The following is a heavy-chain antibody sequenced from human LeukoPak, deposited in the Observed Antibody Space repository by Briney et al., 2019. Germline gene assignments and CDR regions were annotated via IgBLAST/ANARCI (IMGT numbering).Heavy chain of an antibody. CDR2: IYYSGST. J-gene: IGHJ3*01. D-gene: IGHD3-10*01. CDR1: GGSISGSSYY. Sequence: PSETLSLTCTVSGGSISGSSYYWGWIRQPPGKGLEWIGSIYYSGSTYYNPSLKSRVTISVDTSKNQFSLKLSSVTAADTAVYYCARGHYYGSGSLWGQGTMVTVSS. CDR3: ARGHYYGSGSL. V-gene: IGHV4-39*01.